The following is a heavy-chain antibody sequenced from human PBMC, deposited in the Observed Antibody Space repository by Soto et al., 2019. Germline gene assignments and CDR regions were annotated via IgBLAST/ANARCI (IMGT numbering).Heavy chain of an antibody. Sequence: QVQLQESGPGLVKPSQTLSLTCTVSGGSISSGGYYWSWIRQHPGKGLEWIGYIYYSGSTYYNPSLKSRVTISVDTSKNQFSLKLSSVTAADTAVYYCARDNYYSSGTQGFDYWGQGTLVTVSS. CDR2: IYYSGST. CDR1: GGSISSGGYY. J-gene: IGHJ4*02. D-gene: IGHD3-22*01. V-gene: IGHV4-31*03. CDR3: ARDNYYSSGTQGFDY.